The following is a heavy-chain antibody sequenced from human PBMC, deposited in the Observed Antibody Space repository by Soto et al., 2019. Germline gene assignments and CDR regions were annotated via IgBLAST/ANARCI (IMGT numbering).Heavy chain of an antibody. J-gene: IGHJ4*02. V-gene: IGHV3-30*18. CDR3: AKDPSVCSGGSCYFFDY. CDR1: GFTFSSYG. Sequence: SLRLSCAASGFTFSSYGMHWVRQAPGKGLEWVAVISYDGSNKYYADSVKGRFTISRDNSKNTLYLQMNSLRAEDTAVYYCAKDPSVCSGGSCYFFDYWGQGTLVTVSS. D-gene: IGHD2-15*01. CDR2: ISYDGSNK.